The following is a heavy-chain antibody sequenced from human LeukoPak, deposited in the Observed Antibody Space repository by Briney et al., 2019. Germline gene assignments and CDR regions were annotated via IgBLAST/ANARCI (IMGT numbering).Heavy chain of an antibody. V-gene: IGHV4-31*03. CDR2: IYYSGST. J-gene: IGHJ4*02. CDR1: GVSISSGSYY. CDR3: ARGGYRGGSPFAY. Sequence: SETLSLTCTVSGVSISSGSYYWSWIRQHPGKGLEWIGYIYYSGSTYYNPSLKSRVTISVDTSKNQFSLKLSSVTAADTAVYYCARGGYRGGSPFAYWGQGPQVTFSS. D-gene: IGHD1-26*01.